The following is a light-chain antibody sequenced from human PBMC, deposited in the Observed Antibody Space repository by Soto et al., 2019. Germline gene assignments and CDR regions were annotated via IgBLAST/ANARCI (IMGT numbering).Light chain of an antibody. CDR2: GAS. J-gene: IGKJ1*01. CDR1: QGIGND. V-gene: IGKV1-6*01. Sequence: ALQMTQSPSSLSASVGDRVTITCRASQGIGNDLAWYQQRPGKAPKLLIYGASNVQSGVPSRFSGSGSGTDFTFIINSLQPEDFATYYCLQDYNYPRTFGQGTKVEIK. CDR3: LQDYNYPRT.